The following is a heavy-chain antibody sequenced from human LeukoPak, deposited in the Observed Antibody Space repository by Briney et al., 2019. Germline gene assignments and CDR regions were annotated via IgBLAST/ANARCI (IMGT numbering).Heavy chain of an antibody. V-gene: IGHV1-2*04. CDR3: ARDSGGSYYSGTYYFDY. CDR2: INPNSGGT. CDR1: GYTFTGYY. D-gene: IGHD1-26*01. J-gene: IGHJ4*02. Sequence: GASVKVSCKASGYTFTGYYMHRVRQAPGQGLEWMGWINPNSGGTNYAQKFQGWVTMTRDTSISTAYMELSRLRSDDTAVYYCARDSGGSYYSGTYYFDYWGQGTLVTVSS.